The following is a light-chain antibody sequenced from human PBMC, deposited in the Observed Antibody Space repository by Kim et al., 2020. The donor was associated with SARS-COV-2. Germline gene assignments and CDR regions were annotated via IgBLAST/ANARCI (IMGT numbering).Light chain of an antibody. CDR3: KQYGTSPRT. CDR2: GAS. CDR1: QSVDTNY. V-gene: IGKV3-20*01. J-gene: IGKJ1*01. Sequence: EIVLTQSPGTLSLSPGERATLSCRASQSVDTNYLVWYQHKPGQAPRLLIYGASSRATGIPDRFSGSGSGTDFTLTISRLEPEDFAVYYGKQYGTSPRTFGQGTKGDIK.